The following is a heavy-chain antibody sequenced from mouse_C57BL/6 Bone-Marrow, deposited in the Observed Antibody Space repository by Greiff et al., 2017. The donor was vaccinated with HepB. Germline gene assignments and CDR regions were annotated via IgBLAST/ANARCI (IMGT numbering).Heavy chain of an antibody. CDR3: AREDSSGPFAY. CDR1: GYTFTSYW. J-gene: IGHJ3*01. Sequence: QVQLQQPGAELVRPGSSVKLSCKASGYTFTSYWMHWVKQRPIQGLEWIGNIDPSDSETHYNQKFKDKATLTVDKSSSTAYMQLSSLTSEDSAVYYCAREDSSGPFAYWGQGTLVTVSA. D-gene: IGHD3-2*02. CDR2: IDPSDSET. V-gene: IGHV1-52*01.